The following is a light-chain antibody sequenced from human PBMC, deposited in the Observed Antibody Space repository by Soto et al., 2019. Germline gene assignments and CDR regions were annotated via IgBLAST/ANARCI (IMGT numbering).Light chain of an antibody. J-gene: IGKJ2*01. CDR2: GAS. CDR3: QQTYTFPLT. Sequence: DIQMTQSPSSLSASVGGRVTVTCRASQTISNSLNWYQQKPGKAPKLLIYGASSLQSGVPSRFSGSGSATDFTLTISSLQPEDFATYYCQQTYTFPLTFGQGTKLEIK. V-gene: IGKV1-39*01. CDR1: QTISNS.